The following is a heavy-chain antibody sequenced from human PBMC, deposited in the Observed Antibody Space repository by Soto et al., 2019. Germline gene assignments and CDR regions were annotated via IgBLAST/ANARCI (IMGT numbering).Heavy chain of an antibody. CDR2: INPNSGGT. CDR3: AHSPFSSGWYLTGRFDS. Sequence: ASVKVSCKASGYTFTGYYMHWVRQAPGQGLEWMGWINPNSGGTNYAQKFQGRVTITKDTSKSQVVLTMTNMDPVDTATYYCAHSPFSSGWYLTGRFDSWGQGTLVTVSS. J-gene: IGHJ4*02. CDR1: GYTFTGYY. D-gene: IGHD6-19*01. V-gene: IGHV1-2*02.